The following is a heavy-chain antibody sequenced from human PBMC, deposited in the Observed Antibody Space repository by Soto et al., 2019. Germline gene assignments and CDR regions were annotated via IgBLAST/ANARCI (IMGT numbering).Heavy chain of an antibody. CDR2: INPNSGGT. CDR3: ARLGSVSYYKKYYYGIDV. CDR1: GYTFTGYY. Sequence: ASVKVYCTASGYTFTGYYMHWVRQAPGQGLEWMGWINPNSGGTNYAQKFQGRVTMTRDTSISTAYMELSRLRSDDTAVYYCARLGSVSYYKKYYYGIDVLGHGTKVT. J-gene: IGHJ6*02. D-gene: IGHD1-26*01. V-gene: IGHV1-2*02.